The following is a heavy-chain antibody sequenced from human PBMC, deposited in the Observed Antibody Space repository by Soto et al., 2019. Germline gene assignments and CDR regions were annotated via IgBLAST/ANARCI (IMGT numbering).Heavy chain of an antibody. CDR1: GFTFEDYA. D-gene: IGHD2-2*01. CDR2: INWNSGSV. CDR3: ARGRGSLVVVSNWLDP. J-gene: IGHJ5*02. V-gene: IGHV3-9*01. Sequence: GGSLRLSCAAFGFTFEDYAMHWIRQTPGKGLEWVAGINWNSGSVGYADSVKGRFTISRANANNSLYLQMDSLRTEDTALYYCARGRGSLVVVSNWLDPWGQGTLVTVSS.